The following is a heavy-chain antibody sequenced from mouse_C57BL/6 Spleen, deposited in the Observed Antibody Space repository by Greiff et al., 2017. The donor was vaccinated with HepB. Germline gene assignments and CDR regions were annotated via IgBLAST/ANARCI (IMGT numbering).Heavy chain of an antibody. D-gene: IGHD2-2*01. V-gene: IGHV1-26*01. J-gene: IGHJ3*01. CDR2: INPNNGGT. CDR3: ARSGYDAWFAY. CDR1: GYTFTDYY. Sequence: VQLQQSGPELVKPGASVKISCKASGYTFTDYYMNWVKQSHGKSLEWIGDINPNNGGTSYNQKFKGKATLTVDKSSSTAYMELRSLTSEDSAVYYCARSGYDAWFAYWGQGTLVTVSA.